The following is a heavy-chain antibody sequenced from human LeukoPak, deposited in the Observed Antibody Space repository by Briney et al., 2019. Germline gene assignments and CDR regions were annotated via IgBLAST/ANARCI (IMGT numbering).Heavy chain of an antibody. J-gene: IGHJ6*02. Sequence: PSETLSLTCTVSGGSISSYYWSWIRQHPGKGLEWIGYIYYSGSTYYNPSLKSRVTISVDTSKNQFSLKLSPVTAADTAVYYCAREGYRRGMDVWGQGTTVTVSS. V-gene: IGHV4-59*06. CDR2: IYYSGST. D-gene: IGHD6-13*01. CDR1: GGSISSYY. CDR3: AREGYRRGMDV.